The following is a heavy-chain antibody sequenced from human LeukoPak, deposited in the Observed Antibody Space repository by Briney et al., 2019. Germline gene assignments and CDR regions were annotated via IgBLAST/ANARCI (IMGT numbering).Heavy chain of an antibody. Sequence: GGSLRLSCAASGFTFSSYAMNWVRQAPGKGLEWVSAISGSGVSTYYADSVKGRFTISRDNSKNTLYLQMNSLRAEDTAVYYCAKDKRVWYCGGDCYSWFDYWGQGTLVTVSS. D-gene: IGHD2-21*02. J-gene: IGHJ4*02. CDR3: AKDKRVWYCGGDCYSWFDY. CDR1: GFTFSSYA. V-gene: IGHV3-23*01. CDR2: ISGSGVST.